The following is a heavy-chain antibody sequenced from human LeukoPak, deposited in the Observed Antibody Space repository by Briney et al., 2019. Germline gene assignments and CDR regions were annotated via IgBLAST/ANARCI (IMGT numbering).Heavy chain of an antibody. CDR2: ISGGAGST. D-gene: IGHD3-3*01. CDR3: AKDKYNFWSGSNYYYMDV. Sequence: PGGSLRLSCAASGFTFSSYAMSWVRQAPGKGLECVSVISGGAGSTYYADSVEGRFTISRDNSKNTLYLQMNSLRAEDTAVYYCAKDKYNFWSGSNYYYMDVWGKGTTVTVSS. CDR1: GFTFSSYA. J-gene: IGHJ6*03. V-gene: IGHV3-23*01.